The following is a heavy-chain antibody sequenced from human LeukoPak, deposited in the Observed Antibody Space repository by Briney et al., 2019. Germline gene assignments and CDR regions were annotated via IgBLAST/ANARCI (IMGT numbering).Heavy chain of an antibody. Sequence: GESLKISCKASGYTFTSYGISWVRQAPGQGLEWMGWISVYNGNTNYAQKLQGRVTMTTDTSTSTAYMELRSLRSDDTAVYYCARVGSYYDSSGYWDYWGQGTLVTVSS. CDR3: ARVGSYYDSSGYWDY. CDR2: ISVYNGNT. V-gene: IGHV1-18*01. D-gene: IGHD3-22*01. CDR1: GYTFTSYG. J-gene: IGHJ4*02.